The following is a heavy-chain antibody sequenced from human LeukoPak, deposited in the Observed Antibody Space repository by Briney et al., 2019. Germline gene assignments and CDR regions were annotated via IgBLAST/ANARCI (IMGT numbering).Heavy chain of an antibody. Sequence: GGSLRLSCAASGFTVSSNYTSWVRQAPGKGLEWVSVIYSGGSTYYADSVKGRFTISRDNSKNTLYLQMNGLRAEDTAVYYCARDYSSSSYYYGMDVWGQGTTVTVSS. D-gene: IGHD6-6*01. V-gene: IGHV3-66*01. J-gene: IGHJ6*02. CDR2: IYSGGST. CDR1: GFTVSSNY. CDR3: ARDYSSSSYYYGMDV.